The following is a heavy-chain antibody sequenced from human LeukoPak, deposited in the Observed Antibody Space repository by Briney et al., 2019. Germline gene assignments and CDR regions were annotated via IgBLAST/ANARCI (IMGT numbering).Heavy chain of an antibody. V-gene: IGHV4-34*01. CDR2: INHSGRT. CDR3: AHSTGWPGFDF. D-gene: IGHD6-19*01. J-gene: IGHJ4*02. Sequence: SETLSLTCAVYGGSFSGYYWSWIRQSPGKWLEWIGEINHSGRTNYNPSFKSRVTISVDTSKNQFSLKLSSVTAADTAVYFCAHSTGWPGFDFWGQGALVTVSS. CDR1: GGSFSGYY.